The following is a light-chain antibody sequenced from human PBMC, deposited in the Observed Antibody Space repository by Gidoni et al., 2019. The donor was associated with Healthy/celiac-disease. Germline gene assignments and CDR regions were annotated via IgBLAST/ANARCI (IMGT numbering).Light chain of an antibody. CDR2: EVS. J-gene: IGLJ1*01. V-gene: IGLV2-14*01. CDR3: SSYTSSSTYV. Sequence: HSALTQPASVPGSPGPSITISCTGTSSDVGGYNYVSWYQQHPGKAPKLMIYEVSNRPSGVSNRFSGSKSGNTASLTISGLQAEDEADYYCSSYTSSSTYVFGTGTKVTVL. CDR1: SSDVGGYNY.